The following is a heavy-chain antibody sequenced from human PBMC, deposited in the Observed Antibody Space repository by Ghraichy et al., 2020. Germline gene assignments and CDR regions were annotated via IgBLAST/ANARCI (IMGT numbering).Heavy chain of an antibody. CDR2: ISSSSSYI. CDR1: GFTFSSYS. Sequence: GGSLRLSCAASGFTFSSYSMNWVRQAPGKGLEWVSSISSSSSYIYYADSVKGRFTISRDNAKNSLYLQMNSLRAEDTAVYYCARDMLTVTKGEYYYYYYGMDVWGQGTTVTVSS. CDR3: ARDMLTVTKGEYYYYYYGMDV. V-gene: IGHV3-21*01. J-gene: IGHJ6*02. D-gene: IGHD4-17*01.